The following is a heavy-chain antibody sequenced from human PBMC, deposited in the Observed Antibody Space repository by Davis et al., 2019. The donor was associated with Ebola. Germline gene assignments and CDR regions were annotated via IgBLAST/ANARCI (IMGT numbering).Heavy chain of an antibody. CDR1: GGSISNYY. V-gene: IGHV4-59*01. CDR3: ASSIAAAAHFDD. Sequence: SETLSLTCTLSGGSISNYYWTWIRQPPGQGLEWIGYIYFSGSTNYNPSLKGRVTMSLATSKNQFSLKLTSVTAADTAKYYCASSIAAAAHFDDWGQGTLVTVSS. D-gene: IGHD6-13*01. CDR2: IYFSGST. J-gene: IGHJ4*02.